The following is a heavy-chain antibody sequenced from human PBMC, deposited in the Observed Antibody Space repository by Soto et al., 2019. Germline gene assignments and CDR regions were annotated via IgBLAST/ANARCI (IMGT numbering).Heavy chain of an antibody. CDR1: GFTFSSYS. V-gene: IGHV3-21*01. D-gene: IGHD2-2*01. J-gene: IGHJ4*02. Sequence: GGSLRLSCAASGFTFSSYSMNWVRQAPGKGLEWVSSISSSSSYIYYADSVKGRFTISRDNAKNSLYLQMNSLRAEDTAVYYCARDRGYCSSTSCYYQAAAVPPRDFDYWGQGTLVTVSS. CDR2: ISSSSSYI. CDR3: ARDRGYCSSTSCYYQAAAVPPRDFDY.